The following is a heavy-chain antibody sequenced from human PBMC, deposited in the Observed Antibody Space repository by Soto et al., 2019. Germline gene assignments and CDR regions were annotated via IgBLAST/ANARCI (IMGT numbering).Heavy chain of an antibody. D-gene: IGHD3-10*01. CDR2: INDSGNI. V-gene: IGHV4-34*01. J-gene: IGHJ6*03. CDR1: GGSFSGYQ. Sequence: QVQLQQWGAGLLKPSETLSLTCAVYGGSFSGYQWTWIRQTPGKGLEWIGEINDSGNINYNPSLKSRINLLPDPPKKEISLKVDPGAGADPGFDFRGGGLILWFGGLPPPGGYYYYMDVWGKGTTVTVSS. CDR3: GGGLILWFGGLPPPGGYYYYMDV.